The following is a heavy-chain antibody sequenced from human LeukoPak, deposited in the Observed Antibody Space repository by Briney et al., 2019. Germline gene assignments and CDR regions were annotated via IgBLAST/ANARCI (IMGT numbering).Heavy chain of an antibody. CDR1: GGSFSVYY. CDR2: IYYSGSP. CDR3: AYGGDAYKTGY. D-gene: IGHD5-24*01. V-gene: IGHV4-59*01. Sequence: SETLSLTCAVYGGSFSVYYWNWIRQPPGKGLEWIGYIYYSGSPNYNPSLKSRVTLSLDTSQNQFSLKLTSVTAADTAVYYCAYGGDAYKTGYWGQGTLVTVSS. J-gene: IGHJ4*02.